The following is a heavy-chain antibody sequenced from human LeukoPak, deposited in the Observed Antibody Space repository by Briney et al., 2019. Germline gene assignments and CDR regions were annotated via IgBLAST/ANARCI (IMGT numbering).Heavy chain of an antibody. J-gene: IGHJ3*02. CDR1: GGSISSYY. CDR2: IYYSGST. V-gene: IGHV4-59*01. Sequence: SETLSLTCTVSGGSISSYYWSWIRQPPGKGLVWIGYIYYSGSTNYNPSLKSRVTISVDTSKNQFSLKLSSVTAADTSVYYCARDVGPSRFFEWLSPDDPFDIWGQGTMVTVSS. CDR3: ARDVGPSRFFEWLSPDDPFDI. D-gene: IGHD3-3*01.